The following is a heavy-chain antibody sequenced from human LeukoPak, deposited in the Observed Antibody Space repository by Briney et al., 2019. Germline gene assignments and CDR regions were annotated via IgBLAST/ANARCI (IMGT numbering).Heavy chain of an antibody. CDR2: IYYSGST. V-gene: IGHV4-59*01. D-gene: IGHD3-10*01. CDR3: ARDSSGWFGEFDAFDI. CDR1: GGSISSYY. Sequence: SETLSLTCTVSGGSISSYYWSWIRQPPGKGLEWIGYIYYSGSTNYNPSLKSRVTISVDTSKNQFSLKLSSVTAADTAVYYCARDSSGWFGEFDAFDIWGQGTMVTVSS. J-gene: IGHJ3*02.